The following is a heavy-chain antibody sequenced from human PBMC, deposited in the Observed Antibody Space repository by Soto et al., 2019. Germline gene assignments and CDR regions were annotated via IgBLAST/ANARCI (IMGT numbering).Heavy chain of an antibody. Sequence: QVPLQESGPRLVKPSETLSLTCIISGDSTSNYYWSWIRQSPGQGLEWIGYLSYSGNTNYTPSLKSRVTISVDTSKDQLSLKVTSVTAADTAMYYWACLRGKRGSPIDYWGHGTQVTVSS. D-gene: IGHD2-15*01. CDR2: LSYSGNT. CDR1: GDSTSNYY. CDR3: ACLRGKRGSPIDY. J-gene: IGHJ4*01. V-gene: IGHV4-59*01.